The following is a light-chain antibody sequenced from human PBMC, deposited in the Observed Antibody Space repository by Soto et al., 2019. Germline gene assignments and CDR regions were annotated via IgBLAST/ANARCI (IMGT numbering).Light chain of an antibody. CDR2: EVS. CDR1: SSDVGGCDY. J-gene: IGLJ1*01. Sequence: QSVLTQPASVSGSPGQSTTISCTGTSSDVGGCDYVSWYQLHPGKAPKLMVFEVSNRPSGVSYRFSGSKSGNTASLTISGLQAEDEADYFCSSYSISTAYLFGTGTKVTVL. CDR3: SSYSISTAYL. V-gene: IGLV2-14*01.